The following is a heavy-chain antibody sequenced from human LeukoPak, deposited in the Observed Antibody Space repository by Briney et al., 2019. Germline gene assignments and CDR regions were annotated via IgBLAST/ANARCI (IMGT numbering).Heavy chain of an antibody. Sequence: PGGSLRLSCAASGFTFSSYSMNWVRQAPGKGLEWVSSISSSSYIYYADSVKGRFTISRDNAKNSLYLQMNSLRAEDTAVYYCARHKQPLPFLVFWFDPWGQGTLVTVSS. J-gene: IGHJ5*02. CDR3: ARHKQPLPFLVFWFDP. D-gene: IGHD6-13*01. CDR2: ISSSSYI. V-gene: IGHV3-21*01. CDR1: GFTFSSYS.